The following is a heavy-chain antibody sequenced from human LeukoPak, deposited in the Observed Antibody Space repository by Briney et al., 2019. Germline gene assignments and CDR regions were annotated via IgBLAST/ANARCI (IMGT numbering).Heavy chain of an antibody. V-gene: IGHV4-30-4*07. J-gene: IGHJ4*02. CDR3: ARGGYYYDSSGYPIDY. CDR1: GGSISSGGYS. D-gene: IGHD3-22*01. Sequence: SETLSLTCAVSGGSISSGGYSWSWIRQPPGKGLEWIGYIYYSGSTYYNPSLKSRVTISVDTSKNQFSLKLSSVTAADTAVYYCARGGYYYDSSGYPIDYWGQGTLVTVSS. CDR2: IYYSGST.